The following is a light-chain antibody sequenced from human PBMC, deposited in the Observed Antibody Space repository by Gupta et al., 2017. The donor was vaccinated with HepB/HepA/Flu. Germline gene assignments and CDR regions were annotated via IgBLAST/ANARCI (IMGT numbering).Light chain of an antibody. CDR1: QNLLFSDGNTF. CDR3: GQCKHWPHS. Sequence: VLTQSPLSMAVTLGQAASISCRSSQNLLFSDGNTFLHWYQQRPGQSPRRLIYRGSNRDSGVPDRFSGSGSGTDFTLKISRVEAEDVGVYYCGQCKHWPHSFGRGTKLEIK. CDR2: RGS. J-gene: IGKJ4*01. V-gene: IGKV2-30*01.